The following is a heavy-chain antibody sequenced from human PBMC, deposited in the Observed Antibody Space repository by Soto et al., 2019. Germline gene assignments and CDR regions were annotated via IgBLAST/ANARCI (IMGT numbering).Heavy chain of an antibody. J-gene: IGHJ4*02. CDR2: IYSSGST. Sequence: PSETLSLTCTVSGGSISSYYWNWIRQPAGKGLEWIGRIYSSGSTIYNPSFNSRVTMSVDTSKNQFSLKLSSVTAADTAVYYCARDEGGYSYGISFDYWGRGTLVTVSS. CDR3: ARDEGGYSYGISFDY. CDR1: GGSISSYY. V-gene: IGHV4-4*07. D-gene: IGHD5-18*01.